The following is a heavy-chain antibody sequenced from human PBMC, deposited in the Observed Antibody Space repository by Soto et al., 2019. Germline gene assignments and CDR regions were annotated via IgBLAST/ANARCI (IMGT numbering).Heavy chain of an antibody. J-gene: IGHJ4*02. CDR1: GYSFTSNW. Sequence: PGESLKISCKGSGYSFTSNWIGWVRQMPGKGLKWMGIIHPGDSDTRYSPSFQGQVTISADKSISTAYLQWSSLKASVTDMYYCAIDRGYSGYDIKTPFVYWGPGTLVTVSS. D-gene: IGHD5-12*01. V-gene: IGHV5-51*01. CDR2: IHPGDSDT. CDR3: AIDRGYSGYDIKTPFVY.